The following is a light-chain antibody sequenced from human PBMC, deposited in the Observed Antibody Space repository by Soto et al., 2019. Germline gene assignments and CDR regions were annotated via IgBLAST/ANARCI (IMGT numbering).Light chain of an antibody. CDR3: MQALQTPLST. J-gene: IGKJ3*01. V-gene: IGKV2-28*01. Sequence: DIVVTQSPLSLPVTPGEPASISCMSSQSLLHSDGYNYLDWYLQRPGQSPQLLIFLGSNRASGVPDRFSGSGSGTDFTLKISRVEAEDVGVYFCMQALQTPLSTVGPGTKVDIK. CDR2: LGS. CDR1: QSLLHSDGYNY.